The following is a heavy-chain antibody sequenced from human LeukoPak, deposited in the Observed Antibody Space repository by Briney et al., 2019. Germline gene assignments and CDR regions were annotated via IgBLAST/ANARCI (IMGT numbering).Heavy chain of an antibody. CDR2: MNPNSGHT. V-gene: IGHV1-8*01. CDR3: ARTHYYDSSGDNWFDP. D-gene: IGHD3-22*01. CDR1: GYTFTSYD. J-gene: IGHJ5*02. Sequence: GASVKVSCKASGYTFTSYDINWVRQATGQGLEWMGWMNPNSGHTGYAQKFPGRVTMTRNTSITTAYMELSSLRSEDTAVYYCARTHYYDSSGDNWFDPWGQGTLVTVSS.